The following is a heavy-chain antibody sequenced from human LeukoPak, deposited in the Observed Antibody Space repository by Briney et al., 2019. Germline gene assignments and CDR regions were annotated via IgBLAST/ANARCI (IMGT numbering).Heavy chain of an antibody. Sequence: PSETLSLTCTVSGDSISAGDYYWSWIRQPPGKGLEWIGYILYSGITDYNPSLRSRVTISVDTSKNQFSLKLRSVTAADTAVYYCARGLAPTGTNWFDPWRQGTLVTVSP. D-gene: IGHD6-13*01. CDR2: ILYSGIT. J-gene: IGHJ5*02. CDR1: GDSISAGDYY. CDR3: ARGLAPTGTNWFDP. V-gene: IGHV4-30-4*01.